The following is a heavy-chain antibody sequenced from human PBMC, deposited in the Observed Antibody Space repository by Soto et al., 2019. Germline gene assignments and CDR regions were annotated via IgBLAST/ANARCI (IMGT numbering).Heavy chain of an antibody. CDR3: ARRDSSGSLDF. J-gene: IGHJ4*02. CDR2: INPKNGGT. Sequence: QVQLVQSGAETKKPGASVRVSCKTSGYTFTYFYIHWVRLAPGQGLEWMGWINPKNGGTSHAQKFQGRVTMTRDTSISTVYMELNSLTSDDRGIYYCARRDSSGSLDFWGQGTLVTVSS. V-gene: IGHV1-2*02. D-gene: IGHD5-18*01. CDR1: GYTFTYFY.